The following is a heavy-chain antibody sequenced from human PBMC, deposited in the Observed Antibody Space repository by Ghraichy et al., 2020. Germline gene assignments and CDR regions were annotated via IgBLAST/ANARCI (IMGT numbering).Heavy chain of an antibody. Sequence: SGPTLVKPTQTLTLTCTFSGFSLSTSGMCVSWIRQPPGKALEWLARIDWDDDKYYSTSLKTRLTISKDTSKNQVVLTMTNMDPVDTATYYCARIYIIAAAGTRFPGFDLWGRGTLVTVSS. J-gene: IGHJ2*01. CDR3: ARIYIIAAAGTRFPGFDL. V-gene: IGHV2-70*11. CDR1: GFSLSTSGMC. D-gene: IGHD6-13*01. CDR2: IDWDDDK.